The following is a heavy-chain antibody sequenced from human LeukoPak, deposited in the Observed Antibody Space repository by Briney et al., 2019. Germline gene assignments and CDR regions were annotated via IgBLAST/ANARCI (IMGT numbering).Heavy chain of an antibody. J-gene: IGHJ4*02. D-gene: IGHD1-26*01. CDR2: ISGGGDAT. CDR1: DFSFITYA. CDR3: AREEWELHYFDY. Sequence: PGGSLRLSCAASDFSFITYAMSWVRQAPGKGLEWVSTISGGGDATYYADSVKGRFTISRDNSKNTLYLQMNSLRVEDTAVYYCAREEWELHYFDYWGQGTLVTVSS. V-gene: IGHV3-23*01.